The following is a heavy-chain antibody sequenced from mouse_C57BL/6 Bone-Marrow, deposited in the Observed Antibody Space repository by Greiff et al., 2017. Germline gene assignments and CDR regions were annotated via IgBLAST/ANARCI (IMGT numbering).Heavy chain of an antibody. D-gene: IGHD2-4*01. V-gene: IGHV1-59*01. J-gene: IGHJ3*01. CDR2: IDPSGSYT. CDR1: GYTFTSYW. CDR3: AGDYEGPWFAY. Sequence: QVQLQQPGAELVRPGTSVKLSCKASGYTFTSYWMHWVKQRPGQGLEWIGVIDPSGSYTNYNQKFKGKATLTVDTSSSTAYMQLSSLTSEDSAVFCCAGDYEGPWFAYWGQGTLVTVSA.